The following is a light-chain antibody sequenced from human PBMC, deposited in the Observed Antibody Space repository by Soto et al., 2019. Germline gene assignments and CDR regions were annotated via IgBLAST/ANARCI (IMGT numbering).Light chain of an antibody. CDR2: DVS. CDR1: SSDVGGYNY. V-gene: IGLV2-11*01. J-gene: IGLJ1*01. CDR3: NSYTRFSTYV. Sequence: QSVLTQPRSVSGSPGQSVTISCTGTSSDVGGYNYVSWYQQYSGKAPKVMIYDVSKRPSGVPDRFSGSKSGNTASLTISGLQAEDEADYYCNSYTRFSTYVFGTGTKLTVL.